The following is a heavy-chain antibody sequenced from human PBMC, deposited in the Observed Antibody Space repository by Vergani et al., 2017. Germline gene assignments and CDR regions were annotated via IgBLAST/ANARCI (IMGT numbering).Heavy chain of an antibody. J-gene: IGHJ2*01. Sequence: VQLVQSGGGVVQPGGSLRLSCAASGFTFSSYSMNWVRQAPGKGLEWVSSISSSSSYIYYADSVKGRFTISRDNAKNSLYLQMNSLRAEDTAVYYCARDRLFCSSTSCYSQAWYFDLWGRGTLVTVSS. V-gene: IGHV3-21*01. CDR2: ISSSSSYI. CDR1: GFTFSSYS. CDR3: ARDRLFCSSTSCYSQAWYFDL. D-gene: IGHD2-2*01.